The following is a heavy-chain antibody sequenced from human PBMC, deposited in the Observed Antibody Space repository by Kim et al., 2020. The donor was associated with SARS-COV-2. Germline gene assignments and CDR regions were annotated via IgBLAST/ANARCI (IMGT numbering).Heavy chain of an antibody. Sequence: SETLSLTCAVSGGSVSSANWWTWVRQSPKKGLEWIGEISHSGNTNYNPSLKSRVTIAIDKSNNQFSLKVSSVTAADTAVYYCARDWGMVQGVLEHWGQGTPVSVPS. V-gene: IGHV4-4*02. CDR1: GGSVSSANW. J-gene: IGHJ1*01. D-gene: IGHD3-10*01. CDR3: ARDWGMVQGVLEH. CDR2: ISHSGNT.